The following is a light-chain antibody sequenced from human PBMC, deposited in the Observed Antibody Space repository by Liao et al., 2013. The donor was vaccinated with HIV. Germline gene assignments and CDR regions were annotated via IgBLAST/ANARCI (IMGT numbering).Light chain of an antibody. Sequence: YVLTQPPSVSVAPGQTAVMTCGGNNIRSRGVHWYQQRPGQAPVLVMYYDQNRPSGIPERFSGSNSGSTATLTISGALAMDEADYYCQAWDGSSVVFGGGTKLTVL. V-gene: IGLV3-21*01. CDR3: QAWDGSSVV. CDR1: NIRSRG. J-gene: IGLJ3*02. CDR2: YDQ.